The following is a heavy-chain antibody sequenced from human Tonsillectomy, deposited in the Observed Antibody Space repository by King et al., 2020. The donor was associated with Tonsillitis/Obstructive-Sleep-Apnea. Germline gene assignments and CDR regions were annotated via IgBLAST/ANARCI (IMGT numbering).Heavy chain of an antibody. CDR1: GFTVSSNY. V-gene: IGHV3-66*01. CDR2: IYIGGST. J-gene: IGHJ4*02. D-gene: IGHD6-13*01. CDR3: ARAVAAAGTGGY. Sequence: VQLVESGGGLVQPGGSLRLSCAASGFTVSSNYMSWVRQAPGKGLEWGSVIYIGGSTYYADLVKGRFTISRDNSKNTLYLQMNSLRAEDTAVYYCARAVAAAGTGGYWGQGTLVTVSS.